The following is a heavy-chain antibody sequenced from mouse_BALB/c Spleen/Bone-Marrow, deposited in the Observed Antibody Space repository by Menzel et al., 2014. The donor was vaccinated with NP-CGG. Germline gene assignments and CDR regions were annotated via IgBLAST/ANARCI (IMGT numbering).Heavy chain of an antibody. J-gene: IGHJ2*01. Sequence: VKLMESGAEMVKPGASVKLSCKASGYTFTSYWMHWVKQRPGQGLEWIGEINPSNGRTNYNEKFKSKATPTVDKSSSTAYMQLSSLTSEDSAVYYCARRTTTVVATDYWGQGTTLTVSS. CDR2: INPSNGRT. D-gene: IGHD1-1*01. CDR3: ARRTTTVVATDY. V-gene: IGHV1S81*02. CDR1: GYTFTSYW.